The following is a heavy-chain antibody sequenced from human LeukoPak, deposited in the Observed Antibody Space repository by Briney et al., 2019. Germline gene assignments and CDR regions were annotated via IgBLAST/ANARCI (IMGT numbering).Heavy chain of an antibody. CDR3: AKALGGSGSNFDY. CDR2: ISGSGGST. J-gene: IGHJ4*02. D-gene: IGHD3-10*01. CDR1: GFTFSSYA. V-gene: IGHV3-23*01. Sequence: GGSPRLSCAASGFTFSSYAMNWVRQAPGKGLEWVSTISGSGGSTYYADSVKGRFTISRDNSKNTLYLQMNSLRAEDTAVYYCAKALGGSGSNFDYWGQGTLVTVSS.